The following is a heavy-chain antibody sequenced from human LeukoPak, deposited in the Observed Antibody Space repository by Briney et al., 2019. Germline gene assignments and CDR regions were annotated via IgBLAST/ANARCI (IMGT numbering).Heavy chain of an antibody. V-gene: IGHV1-2*02. CDR2: INPNNGGT. J-gene: IGHJ4*02. CDR3: ARELGFCSSTSCPLYHY. Sequence: ASVKVSCKASGYRFTDYYVHWVRQAPGQGLEWMGWINPNNGGTNYAQKFYGRVTMTRDTSITIAYMELNRLTSDDTAAYYCARELGFCSSTSCPLYHYWGQGTLVTVSS. CDR1: GYRFTDYY. D-gene: IGHD2-2*01.